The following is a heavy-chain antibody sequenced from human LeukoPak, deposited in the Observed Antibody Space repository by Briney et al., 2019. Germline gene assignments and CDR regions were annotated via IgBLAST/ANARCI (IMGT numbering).Heavy chain of an antibody. V-gene: IGHV4-34*01. CDR2: INHSGST. J-gene: IGHJ6*03. CDR3: ARKPGGYYYYYMDV. Sequence: SETLSLTCAVYGGSFSGYYWRWIRQPPGKGLEWIGEINHSGSTNYNPSLQSRVTISVDTSKNQFSLKLSSVTAADTAVYYCARKPGGYYYYYMDVWGKGTTVTVSS. D-gene: IGHD1-14*01. CDR1: GGSFSGYY.